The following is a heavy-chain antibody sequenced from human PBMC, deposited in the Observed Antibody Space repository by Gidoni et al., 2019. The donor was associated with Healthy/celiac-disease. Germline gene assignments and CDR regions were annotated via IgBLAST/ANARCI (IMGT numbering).Heavy chain of an antibody. J-gene: IGHJ4*02. CDR2: IYYSGST. Sequence: QVQLQESGPGLVKPSQTLSLTCTVPGASTRSCAYFCGRLPPAPEKGPGGGGYYWSWIRQHPGKGLEWIGYIYYSGSTYYNPSLKSRVTISVDTSKNQFSLKLSSVTAADTAVYYCARQEFSSGSPFDYWGQGTLVTVSS. CDR3: ARQEFSSGSPFDY. V-gene: IGHV4-31*03. D-gene: IGHD6-19*01. CDR1: GASTRSCAYFCGRLPPAPEKGPGGGGYY.